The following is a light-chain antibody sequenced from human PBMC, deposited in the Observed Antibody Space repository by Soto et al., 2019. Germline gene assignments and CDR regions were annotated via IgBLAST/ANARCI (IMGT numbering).Light chain of an antibody. J-gene: IGKJ1*01. V-gene: IGKV4-1*01. CDR2: WAS. CDR1: QSVLYSSNNKNY. CDR3: QQYYSPRTWT. Sequence: DIVMTQSPDSLAVSLGERATVNCKSSQSVLYSSNNKNYLAWYQQKSRQPPKLLIYWASTRESGVPDRFTGSGSGTDFTLTISSLQAEDVAVYYCQQYYSPRTWTFGQGTRVEVK.